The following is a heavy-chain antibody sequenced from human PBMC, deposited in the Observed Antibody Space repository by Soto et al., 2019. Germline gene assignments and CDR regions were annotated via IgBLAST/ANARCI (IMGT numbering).Heavy chain of an antibody. D-gene: IGHD3-10*01. V-gene: IGHV1-2*04. J-gene: IGHJ6*02. CDR2: INPNSGGT. CDR3: ARKFFGFGGPPPPPRNYGMDV. CDR1: GYTFTGYY. Sequence: ASVKVSCKASGYTFTGYYMHWVRQAPGQGLEWMGWINPNSGGTNYAQKFQGWVTMTRDTSISTAYMELSRLRSDDTAVYYCARKFFGFGGPPPPPRNYGMDVWGQGTTVTVSS.